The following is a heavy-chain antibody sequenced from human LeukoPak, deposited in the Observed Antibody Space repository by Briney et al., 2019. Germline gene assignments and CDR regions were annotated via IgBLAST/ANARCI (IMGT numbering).Heavy chain of an antibody. D-gene: IGHD2-2*01. CDR1: GGSISSSAYY. CDR3: AKDKAVIVVPTLAGFDY. Sequence: PSETLSLTCTVSGGSISSSAYYWGWIRRPPGKGLEWIGSIHSSGSTYYNPSLKSRVTISVDTSKNQFSLKLTSMTAADTAVYYCAKDKAVIVVPTLAGFDYWGQGTLVTVSS. V-gene: IGHV4-39*07. CDR2: IHSSGST. J-gene: IGHJ4*02.